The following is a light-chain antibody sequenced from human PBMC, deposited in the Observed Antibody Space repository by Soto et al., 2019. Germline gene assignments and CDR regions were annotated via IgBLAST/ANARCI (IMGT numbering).Light chain of an antibody. V-gene: IGLV2-14*01. CDR2: EVS. CDR3: SSYTSSSPLGVV. J-gene: IGLJ2*01. Sequence: QSVLTQPASVSGSPGQSITISCTGTSSDVGGYNYVSWYQQHPGKAPKLMIYEVSNRPSGVSNRFSGSKSGNTASLTISGLQGEDEADYYCSSYTSSSPLGVVFGGGTKVTVL. CDR1: SSDVGGYNY.